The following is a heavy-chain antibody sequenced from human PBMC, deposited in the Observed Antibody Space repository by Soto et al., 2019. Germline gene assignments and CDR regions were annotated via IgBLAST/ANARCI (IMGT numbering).Heavy chain of an antibody. J-gene: IGHJ4*02. CDR3: PKGWAFSNYYFDY. CDR2: ISGSGGMT. V-gene: IGHV3-23*01. Sequence: GGSLRLSCAASGITFSIYAMSWVRQAPGKGLEWVSAISGSGGMTYYADSVKGRFTISRDNSKNTLYLQMSSLRADDTAVYYCPKGWAFSNYYFDYWGQGTLVPVSS. D-gene: IGHD4-4*01. CDR1: GITFSIYA.